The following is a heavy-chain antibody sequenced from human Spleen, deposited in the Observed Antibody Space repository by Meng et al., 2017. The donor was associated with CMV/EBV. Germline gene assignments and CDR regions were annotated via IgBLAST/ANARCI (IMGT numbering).Heavy chain of an antibody. V-gene: IGHV4-61*01. CDR2: IYYSGST. J-gene: IGHJ4*02. CDR1: GGSVSSGSYY. CDR3: ARGGYSGSSQTFDY. Sequence: SETLSLTCTVSGGSVSSGSYYWSWIRQPPGKGLEWIGYIYYSGSTNYNPSLKSRVTISVDTSKNQFSLKLSSVTAADTAVYYCARGGYSGSSQTFDYWGQGTLVTVSS. D-gene: IGHD1-26*01.